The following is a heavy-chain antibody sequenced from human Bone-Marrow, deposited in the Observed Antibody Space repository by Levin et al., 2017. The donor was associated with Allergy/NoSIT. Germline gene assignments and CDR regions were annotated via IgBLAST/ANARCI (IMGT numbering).Heavy chain of an antibody. Sequence: SETLSLTCTVSGGSISSSSYYWGWIRQPPGKGLEWIGSIYYSGSTYYNPSLKSRVTISVDTSKNQFSLKLSSVTAADTAVYYCAGITVRDIVTVTTNRVYVYWGQGTLVTVSS. V-gene: IGHV4-39*01. CDR1: GGSISSSSYY. CDR2: IYYSGST. CDR3: AGITVRDIVTVTTNRVYVY. D-gene: IGHD4-17*01. J-gene: IGHJ4*02.